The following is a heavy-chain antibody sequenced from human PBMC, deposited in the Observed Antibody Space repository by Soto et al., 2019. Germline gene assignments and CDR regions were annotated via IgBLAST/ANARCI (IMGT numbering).Heavy chain of an antibody. V-gene: IGHV3-33*01. CDR2: IWHDGRNK. Sequence: GGSLRLSCAASGFTLSTYGLHWVRQAPGKGLEWVAVIWHDGRNKYYADSVKDRFTISRDNSKNTLYLEMNSLRVEDTALYYCARDFGRDQPIDYWGQGTPVTVSS. D-gene: IGHD3-16*01. J-gene: IGHJ4*02. CDR3: ARDFGRDQPIDY. CDR1: GFTLSTYG.